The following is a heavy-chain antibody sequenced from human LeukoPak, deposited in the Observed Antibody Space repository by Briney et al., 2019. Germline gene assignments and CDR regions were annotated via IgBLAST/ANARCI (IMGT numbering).Heavy chain of an antibody. D-gene: IGHD2-2*01. J-gene: IGHJ4*02. Sequence: AGESLKISCKGSGYSFTSYWIGWVRQMPGKGLEWMGIIYPGDSDTRYSPSFQGQVTTSADKSISTAYLQWSSLKASDTAMYYCARQDCSSTSCQYYFDYWGQGTLVTVSS. CDR1: GYSFTSYW. CDR3: ARQDCSSTSCQYYFDY. V-gene: IGHV5-51*01. CDR2: IYPGDSDT.